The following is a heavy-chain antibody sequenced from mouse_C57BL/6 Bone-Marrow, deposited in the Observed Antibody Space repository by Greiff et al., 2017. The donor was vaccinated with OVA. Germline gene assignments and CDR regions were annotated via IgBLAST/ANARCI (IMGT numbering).Heavy chain of an antibody. CDR3: ARWPYYYGSPWYAMDY. CDR1: GYTFTSYG. Sequence: QVQLQQSGAELARPGASVKLSCKASGYTFTSYGISWVQQRTGQGLEWIGEIYPSSGNTYYNEKLKGKATLTADKSSSTAYMELRSLKSEDSAVSFCARWPYYYGSPWYAMDYWGQGNSVTVSA. D-gene: IGHD1-1*01. V-gene: IGHV1-81*01. CDR2: IYPSSGNT. J-gene: IGHJ4*01.